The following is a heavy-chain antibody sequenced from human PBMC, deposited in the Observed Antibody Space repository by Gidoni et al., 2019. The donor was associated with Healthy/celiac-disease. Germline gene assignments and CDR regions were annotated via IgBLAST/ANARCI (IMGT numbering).Heavy chain of an antibody. CDR2: IYHSGST. CDR1: GGSIRSGGYS. V-gene: IGHV4-30-2*01. J-gene: IGHJ5*02. CDR3: AREVMGSVPAAINGGGGNWFDP. D-gene: IGHD2-2*02. Sequence: QLQLQESGSGLVKPSQTLSLTCAVSGGSIRSGGYSWSWIRQPQGKGLEWIGYIYHSGSTYYNPSLKSRVTISVDRSKNQFSLKLSSVTAADTAVYYCAREVMGSVPAAINGGGGNWFDPWGQGTLVTVSS.